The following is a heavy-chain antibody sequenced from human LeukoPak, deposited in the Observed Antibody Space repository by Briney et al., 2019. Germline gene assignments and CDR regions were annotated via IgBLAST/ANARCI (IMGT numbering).Heavy chain of an antibody. D-gene: IGHD6-13*01. J-gene: IGHJ3*02. V-gene: IGHV4-34*01. CDR3: AREGGHSSSWSSLEGAFDI. CDR2: INHSGGT. CDR1: GGSFSGYY. Sequence: PSETLSLTCAVYGGSFSGYYWSWIRQPLGKGLEWIGEINHSGGTNYNPSLKSRVTISVDTSKNQFSLKLSSVTAADTAVYYCAREGGHSSSWSSLEGAFDIWGQGTMVTVSS.